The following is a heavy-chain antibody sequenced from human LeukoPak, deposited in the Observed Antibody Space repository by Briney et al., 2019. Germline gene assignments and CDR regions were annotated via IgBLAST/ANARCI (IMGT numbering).Heavy chain of an antibody. V-gene: IGHV1-8*01. Sequence: RASVKVSCKASGYTFTSYDINWVRQATGQGLEWMGWMNPNSGNTGYAQKFQGRVTMTRNTSISTAYMELSSLRSEDTAVYYCAREKPGYSSTTYYYYYMDVWGKGTTVTVSS. CDR3: AREKPGYSSTTYYYYYMDV. CDR2: MNPNSGNT. CDR1: GYTFTSYD. D-gene: IGHD6-13*01. J-gene: IGHJ6*03.